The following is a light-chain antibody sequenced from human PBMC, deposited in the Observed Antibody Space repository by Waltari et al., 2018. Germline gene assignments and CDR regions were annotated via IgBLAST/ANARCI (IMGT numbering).Light chain of an antibody. CDR2: SNN. CDR1: SSSIGSKT. CDR3: AAWDDSRKGV. V-gene: IGLV1-44*01. Sequence: QSVLTPPPSASGTSGQTVTITCSGSSSSIGSKTVHWYQQLQGMAPKLLIYSNNQRPAGVRYRCSGFKSGTSASLAISGLQSEDEAEYYCAAWDDSRKGVFGGGTKLTVL. J-gene: IGLJ2*01.